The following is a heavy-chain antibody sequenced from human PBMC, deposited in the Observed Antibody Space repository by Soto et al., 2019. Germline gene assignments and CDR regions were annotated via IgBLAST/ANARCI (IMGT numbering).Heavy chain of an antibody. CDR1: GGTFSSYA. Sequence: QVQLVQSGAEVKKPGSSVTVSCKASGGTFSSYAISWVRQAPGQGLEWMGGIIPLIGTANYAQNFQGSITINADESTGTAYVELGRRRYDDTAVYYCARIVPNFRSGCRPSEGNDYWGQGTLVTVSS. V-gene: IGHV1-69*01. CDR3: ARIVPNFRSGCRPSEGNDY. CDR2: IIPLIGTA. D-gene: IGHD3-3*01. J-gene: IGHJ4*02.